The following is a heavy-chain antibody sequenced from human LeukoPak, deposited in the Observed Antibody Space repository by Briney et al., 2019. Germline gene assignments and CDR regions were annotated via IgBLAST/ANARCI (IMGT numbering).Heavy chain of an antibody. V-gene: IGHV5-51*01. J-gene: IGHJ4*02. Sequence: GASLKISFKGSGYRFSTYWIGWVRQMPGKGLEWMGIIYPRDSDTRYSLSFQGQVTISADKSISTAYLQWSSPKASDTAMYYCARHTSYGSDFWGQGTLVTVSS. CDR1: GYRFSTYW. CDR2: IYPRDSDT. CDR3: ARHTSYGSDF. D-gene: IGHD3-10*01.